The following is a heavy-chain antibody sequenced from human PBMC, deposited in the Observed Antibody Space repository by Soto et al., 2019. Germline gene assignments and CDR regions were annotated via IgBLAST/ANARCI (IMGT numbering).Heavy chain of an antibody. CDR1: GYTFTSYW. V-gene: IGHV5-10-1*01. CDR3: ARLEVYYYMYV. CDR2: IDPSGSYT. Sequence: PGESLKISCKGSGYTFTSYWITWVRQMPGKGLEWMGRIDPSGSYTNYSSSFQGHVTISVDKSINTAYLQWRGLKASDTAMYYGARLEVYYYMYVWGQGSTVTV. J-gene: IGHJ6*02.